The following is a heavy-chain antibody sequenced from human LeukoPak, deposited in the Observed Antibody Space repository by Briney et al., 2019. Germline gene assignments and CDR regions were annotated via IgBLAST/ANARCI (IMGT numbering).Heavy chain of an antibody. Sequence: GSLRLSCAASGFTFSSYAMTWVRQAPGKGLEWVSTISGSGGGTYYADSVKGRFTISRDNAKNSLYLQMNSLRAEDTAVYYCAREGIAAAGIDYWGQGTLVTVSS. CDR2: ISGSGGGT. D-gene: IGHD6-13*01. CDR3: AREGIAAAGIDY. CDR1: GFTFSSYA. V-gene: IGHV3-23*01. J-gene: IGHJ4*02.